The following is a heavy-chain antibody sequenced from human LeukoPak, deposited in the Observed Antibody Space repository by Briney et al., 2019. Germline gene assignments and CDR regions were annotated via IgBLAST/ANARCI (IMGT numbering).Heavy chain of an antibody. CDR1: GFTFSSYA. V-gene: IGHV3-30-3*01. J-gene: IGHJ4*02. CDR3: ARDSFDY. CDR2: ISYDGSNK. Sequence: PGGSLRLSCSASGFTFSSYAMHWVRQAPGKGLEWVVVISYDGSNKYYADSVKGRFTISRDNSKNTLYLQMNSLRAEDTAVYYCARDSFDYWGQGTLVTVSS.